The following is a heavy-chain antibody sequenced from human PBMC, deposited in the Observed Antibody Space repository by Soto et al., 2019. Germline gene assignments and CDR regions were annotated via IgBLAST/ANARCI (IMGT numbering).Heavy chain of an antibody. CDR3: AKHPSSGTYYKGPDY. J-gene: IGHJ4*02. D-gene: IGHD3-10*01. CDR2: ISGSGGGT. CDR1: GFTFSSCA. V-gene: IGHV3-23*01. Sequence: GGSLRLSCAASGFTFSSCAMGWVRQAPGKGLELVSAISGSGGGTYYADSVKGRFTISRDNSKNTLYLQMNSLGAEDTAVYYCAKHPSSGTYYKGPDYWGQGTLVTVSS.